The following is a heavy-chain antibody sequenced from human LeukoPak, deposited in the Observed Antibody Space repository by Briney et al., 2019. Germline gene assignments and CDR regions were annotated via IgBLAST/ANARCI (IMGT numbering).Heavy chain of an antibody. D-gene: IGHD1-7*01. Sequence: QLGGSLRLSCAASGFTFNTYEMNWVRQAPGKGLEWVSYISSSGSTIYYADYVKGRFTISRDNAKNSLYLRMNSLRAEDTAVYYCARGGWNYVFNYWGQGTLVTVSS. J-gene: IGHJ4*02. V-gene: IGHV3-48*03. CDR1: GFTFNTYE. CDR2: ISSSGSTI. CDR3: ARGGWNYVFNY.